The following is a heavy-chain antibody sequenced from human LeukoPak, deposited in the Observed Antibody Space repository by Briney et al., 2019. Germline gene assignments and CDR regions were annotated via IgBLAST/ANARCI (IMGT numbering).Heavy chain of an antibody. CDR1: GFSFSNYN. CDR3: ARERPYGDYLFDY. V-gene: IGHV3-33*08. CDR2: IWYDGSNK. J-gene: IGHJ4*02. D-gene: IGHD4-17*01. Sequence: GGSLRLSCEASGFSFSNYNINWVRQAPGKGLEWVAVIWYDGSNKYYADSVKGRFTISRDNSKNTLYLQMNSLRAEDTAVYYCARERPYGDYLFDYWGQGTLVTVSS.